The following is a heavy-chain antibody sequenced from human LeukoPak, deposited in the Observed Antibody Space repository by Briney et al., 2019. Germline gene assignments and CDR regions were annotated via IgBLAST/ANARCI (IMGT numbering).Heavy chain of an antibody. CDR3: VKNPSWYSSSWLDY. CDR2: IWYDGSNK. Sequence: PGGSLRLSCAASGFTFSSYDIHWVRQAPGKGLEWVAVIWYDGSNKYYADSVKGRFTISRDNSKNTLYLQMSSLRAEDTAVYYCVKNPSWYSSSWLDYWGQGTLVTVSS. CDR1: GFTFSSYD. J-gene: IGHJ4*02. V-gene: IGHV3-30*02. D-gene: IGHD6-13*01.